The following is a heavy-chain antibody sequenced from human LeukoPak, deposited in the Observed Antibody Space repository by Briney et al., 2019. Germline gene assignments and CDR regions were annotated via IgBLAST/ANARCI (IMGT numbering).Heavy chain of an antibody. CDR1: GFTFDDYG. Sequence: PGGSLRLSCAASGFTFDDYGMSWVRQAPGKGLEWVSGINWNGGSTGYADSVKGRFTISRDSAKNSLYLQMNSLRAEDTALYYCAKDSLGYYHHFDYWGQGTLVTVSS. D-gene: IGHD3-22*01. J-gene: IGHJ4*02. CDR2: INWNGGST. V-gene: IGHV3-20*04. CDR3: AKDSLGYYHHFDY.